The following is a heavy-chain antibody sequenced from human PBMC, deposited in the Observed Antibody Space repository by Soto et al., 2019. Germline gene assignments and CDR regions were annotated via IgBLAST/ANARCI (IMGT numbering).Heavy chain of an antibody. J-gene: IGHJ5*02. V-gene: IGHV1-69*01. CDR3: ARDAVVPSPAASRNWFDR. CDR2: IIPIFGTA. CDR1: GGTFSSYA. D-gene: IGHD2-2*01. Sequence: QVQLVQSGAEVKKPGSSVKVSCKASGGTFSSYAISWVRQAPGQGLEWMGGIIPIFGTANYAQKFQGRVTITADESTSTAYMELSSLRSEDTAVYYCARDAVVPSPAASRNWFDRWGQGTLVTVSS.